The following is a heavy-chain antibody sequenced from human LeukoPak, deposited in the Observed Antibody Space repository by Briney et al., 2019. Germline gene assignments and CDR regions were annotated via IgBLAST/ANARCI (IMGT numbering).Heavy chain of an antibody. V-gene: IGHV4-39*07. J-gene: IGHJ4*02. CDR1: GGSISSSSYY. CDR3: ARGRTSHTPDY. D-gene: IGHD2-2*01. Sequence: PSETLSLTCTVSGGSISSSSYYWGWIRQPPGKGLEWIGSIYYSGSTYYNPSLKSRVTISVDTSKNQFSLKLSSVTAADTAVYYCARGRTSHTPDYWGQGTLVTVTS. CDR2: IYYSGST.